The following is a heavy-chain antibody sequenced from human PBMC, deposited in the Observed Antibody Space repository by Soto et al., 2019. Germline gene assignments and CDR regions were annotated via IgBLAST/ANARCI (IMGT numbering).Heavy chain of an antibody. CDR2: ISSSSSYI. CDR3: ARDGSMTTVTTRYYGMDV. V-gene: IGHV3-21*01. Sequence: GCWRRSGTASGFACSSYCMNWVRQATGRGLEWVSSISSSSSYIYYADSVKGRFTISRDNAKNSLYLQMNSLRAEDTAVYYCARDGSMTTVTTRYYGMDVWGQGTTVTVSS. CDR1: GFACSSYC. D-gene: IGHD4-17*01. J-gene: IGHJ6*02.